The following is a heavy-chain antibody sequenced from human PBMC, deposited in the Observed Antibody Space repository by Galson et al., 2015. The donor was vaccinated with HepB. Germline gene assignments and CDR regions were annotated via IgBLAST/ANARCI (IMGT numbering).Heavy chain of an antibody. J-gene: IGHJ2*01. CDR3: ARDDYGDYADWYFDL. CDR2: IKQDGSEK. Sequence: SLRLSCAASGFTFSSYWMSWVRQAPGKGLEWVANIKQDGSEKYYVDSVKGRFTISRDNAKNSLYLQMNSLRAEDTAVYYCARDDYGDYADWYFDLWGRGTLATVSS. D-gene: IGHD4-17*01. CDR1: GFTFSSYW. V-gene: IGHV3-7*03.